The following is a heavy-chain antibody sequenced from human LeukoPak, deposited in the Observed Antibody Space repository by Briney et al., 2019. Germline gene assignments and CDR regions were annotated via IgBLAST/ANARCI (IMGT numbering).Heavy chain of an antibody. CDR3: TNFKPPAPDALDV. CDR2: ITSPNDYI. D-gene: IGHD2/OR15-2a*01. CDR1: GFTFSSYT. J-gene: IGHJ3*01. Sequence: GGSLRLSCVGSGFTFSSYTMNWVRQAPGKGLEWVSSITSPNDYIYYADSVKGRFTISRDNAKDSLYLQMNSLRAEDTAVYYCTNFKPPAPDALDVWGQGTLITVSS. V-gene: IGHV3-21*01.